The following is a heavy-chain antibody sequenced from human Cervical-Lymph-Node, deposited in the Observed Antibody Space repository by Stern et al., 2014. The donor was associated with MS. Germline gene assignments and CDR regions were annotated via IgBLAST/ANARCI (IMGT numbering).Heavy chain of an antibody. CDR1: GGSISSGGYY. D-gene: IGHD5-18*01. CDR2: IYYSGST. Sequence: QVQLVESGPGLVKPSQTLSLTCTVSGGSISSGGYYWSWIRQHPGKGLEGIGYIYYSGSTYYNPSLKSRVTISVDTSKNQFSLKLSSVTAADTAVYYCARAKGYSYGPTEYYFDYWGQGTLVTVSS. V-gene: IGHV4-31*03. J-gene: IGHJ4*02. CDR3: ARAKGYSYGPTEYYFDY.